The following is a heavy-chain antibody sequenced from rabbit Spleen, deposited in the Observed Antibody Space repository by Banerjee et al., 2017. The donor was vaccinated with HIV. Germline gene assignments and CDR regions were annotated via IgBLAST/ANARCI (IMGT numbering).Heavy chain of an antibody. J-gene: IGHJ4*01. D-gene: IGHD4-1*01. CDR2: IDPVFGYT. Sequence: QSLEESGGGLVQPGASLTLTCTASGFSFSSSYWMSWVRQAPGKGLEWIGYIDPVFGYTYYANWVNGRFTISSHNAQNTLFLQLNSLTAADTATYFCVREVAAKFSLWGPGTLVTVS. CDR3: VREVAAKFSL. CDR1: GFSFSSSYW. V-gene: IGHV1S40*01.